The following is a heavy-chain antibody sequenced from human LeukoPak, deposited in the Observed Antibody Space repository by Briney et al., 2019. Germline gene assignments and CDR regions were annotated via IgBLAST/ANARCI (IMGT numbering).Heavy chain of an antibody. CDR2: IYYSGSP. J-gene: IGHJ4*02. D-gene: IGHD3-22*01. Sequence: EWXGYIYYSGSPNYTPSLKSRLTISVDTSKNQFSLKLSSVTAADTAVYFCARWAYDSRGYWFFDYWGQGTLVTGSS. V-gene: IGHV4-59*01. CDR3: ARWAYDSRGYWFFDY.